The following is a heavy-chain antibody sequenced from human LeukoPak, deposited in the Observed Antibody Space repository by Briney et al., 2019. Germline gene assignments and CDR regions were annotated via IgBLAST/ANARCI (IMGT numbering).Heavy chain of an antibody. D-gene: IGHD1-26*01. Sequence: GASVTVSCKASGGTFSSYAISWVRQAPGQGLEWMGGIIPIFGTANYAQKFQGRVTMTRNTSISTAYMELSSLKSEDTAVYYCARGIVAARPPWGQGTLVTVSS. CDR3: ARGIVAARPP. CDR1: GGTFSSYA. V-gene: IGHV1-69*05. J-gene: IGHJ5*02. CDR2: IIPIFGTA.